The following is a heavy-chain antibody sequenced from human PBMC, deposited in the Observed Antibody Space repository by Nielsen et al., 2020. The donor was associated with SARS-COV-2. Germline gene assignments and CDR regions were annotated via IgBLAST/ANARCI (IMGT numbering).Heavy chain of an antibody. CDR1: GYSFTSYW. J-gene: IGHJ6*02. D-gene: IGHD2-2*01. Sequence: GESLKISCKGSGYSFTSYWISWVRQMPGKGLEWMGRIDPSDSYTNYSPSFQGHVTISADKSISTAYLQWGSLKASDTAMYYCARPGVSCSSTSCYEGNYYYYYGMDVWGQGTTVTVSS. V-gene: IGHV5-10-1*01. CDR2: IDPSDSYT. CDR3: ARPGVSCSSTSCYEGNYYYYYGMDV.